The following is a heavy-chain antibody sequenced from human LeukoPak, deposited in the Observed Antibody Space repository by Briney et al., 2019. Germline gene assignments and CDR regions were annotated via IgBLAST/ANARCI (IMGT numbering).Heavy chain of an antibody. J-gene: IGHJ4*02. CDR1: GGSISGYY. CDR2: IYYSGST. Sequence: SETLSLTCTVSGGSISGYYWSWIRQPPGKGLEWIGYIYYSGSTNYNPSLKSRVTISVDTSKNQFSLKLSSVTAADTAVYYCARDRGSSGWYRDFDYWGQGTLVTVSS. D-gene: IGHD6-19*01. CDR3: ARDRGSSGWYRDFDY. V-gene: IGHV4-59*01.